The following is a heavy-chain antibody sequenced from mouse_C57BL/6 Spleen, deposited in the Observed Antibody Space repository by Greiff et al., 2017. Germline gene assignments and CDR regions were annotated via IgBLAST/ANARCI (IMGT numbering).Heavy chain of an antibody. CDR3: ARSRYYGRPFDY. J-gene: IGHJ2*01. Sequence: QVQLQQPGAELVMPGASVKLSCKASGYTFTSYWMPWVQQRPGQGLEWIGEIDPSDSYTNYNQKFKGQFTLTVDNSSSPAYMQLSSLTSEDSAVYCCARSRYYGRPFDYWGQGTTLTVAA. V-gene: IGHV1-69*01. CDR1: GYTFTSYW. CDR2: IDPSDSYT. D-gene: IGHD1-1*01.